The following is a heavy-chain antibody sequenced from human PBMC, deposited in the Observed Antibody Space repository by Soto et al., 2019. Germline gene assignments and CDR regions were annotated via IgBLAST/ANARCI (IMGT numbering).Heavy chain of an antibody. CDR2: IASSSSPI. CDR3: ARGGRGYTRDDVFDF. Sequence: EVQLVESGGGLVKPGGSLRLSCVDSGFTFSSYSMNWVRQAPGKGLEWVSSIASSSSPIFYADSLKGRFTISRDNAKNSLYLQMNSLRFVDTAVYYCARGGRGYTRDDVFDFWGQGTMVTVSS. V-gene: IGHV3-21*06. D-gene: IGHD2-2*02. CDR1: GFTFSSYS. J-gene: IGHJ3*01.